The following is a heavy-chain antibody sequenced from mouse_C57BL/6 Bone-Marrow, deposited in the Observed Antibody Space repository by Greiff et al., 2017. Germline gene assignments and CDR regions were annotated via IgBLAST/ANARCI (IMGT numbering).Heavy chain of an antibody. CDR3: ARRGFAY. V-gene: IGHV5-15*04. Sequence: EVMLVESGGGLVQPGGSLKLSCAASGFTFSDYGMAWVRQAPRKGPEWVAFISNLAYSIYYADTVTGRFTISRENPKNTLYLEMSSLRSEDTAMYYCARRGFAYWGQGTLVTVSA. J-gene: IGHJ3*01. CDR2: ISNLAYSI. CDR1: GFTFSDYG.